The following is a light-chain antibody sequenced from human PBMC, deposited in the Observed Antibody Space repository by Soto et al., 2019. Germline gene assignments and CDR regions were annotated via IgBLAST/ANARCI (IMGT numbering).Light chain of an antibody. CDR3: QQYYDYPRT. Sequence: DIQMTQSPSSLSASVGDRVNITCRASQGSSSYLAWYQQKPGKAPKVLIYAASTLQTGVPSRFSGSGSGTDFILTINWLQSEDFATYYCQQYYDYPRTFGQGTKVDIK. CDR2: AAS. CDR1: QGSSSY. J-gene: IGKJ1*01. V-gene: IGKV1-9*01.